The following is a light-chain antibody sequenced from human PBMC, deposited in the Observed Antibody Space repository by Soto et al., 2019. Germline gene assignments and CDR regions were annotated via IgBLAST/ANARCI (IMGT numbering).Light chain of an antibody. J-gene: IGKJ1*01. CDR2: DAS. Sequence: DIQVTQSPSTLSASVGDRVTITCRASQSISSWLAWYQQKPGKAPKLLIYDASSLESGVPSRFSGSGSGTEFTLTISSLQPDDFATYYCQQYNSYETFGQGTKVEIK. V-gene: IGKV1-5*01. CDR1: QSISSW. CDR3: QQYNSYET.